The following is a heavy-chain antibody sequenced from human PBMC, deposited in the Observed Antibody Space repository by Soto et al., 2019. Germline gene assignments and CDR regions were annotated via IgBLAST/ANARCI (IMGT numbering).Heavy chain of an antibody. J-gene: IGHJ4*02. CDR2: ISSSSSYI. Sequence: GGSLRPSVRPSEFPLITFARNWVRQPPGKGRGWVSSISSSSSYIYYADSVKGRFTISRDNAKTSLYLQMKSLRAEDTAVYYCAREYCSGGRCYRKAYHFDYWGQGPLVIVSS. V-gene: IGHV3-21*01. D-gene: IGHD2-15*01. CDR1: EFPLITFA. CDR3: AREYCSGGRCYRKAYHFDY.